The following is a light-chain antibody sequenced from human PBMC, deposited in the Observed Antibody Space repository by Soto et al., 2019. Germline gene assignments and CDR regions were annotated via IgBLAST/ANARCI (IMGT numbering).Light chain of an antibody. V-gene: IGKV1-12*01. CDR3: QQANSFPPE. CDR2: TAS. Sequence: DIQMTQYPSSVSASVGDRVNITCRASQNSGSWLAWYQQKADKAPKLLIHTASTLQSGVSSRFSGGGSGTDFTLTISSLQPEDFATYYCQQANSFPPEFGQGTKVEIK. CDR1: QNSGSW. J-gene: IGKJ1*01.